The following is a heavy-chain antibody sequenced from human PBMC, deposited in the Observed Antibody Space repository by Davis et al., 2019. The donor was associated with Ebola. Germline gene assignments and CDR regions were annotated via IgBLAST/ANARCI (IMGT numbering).Heavy chain of an antibody. CDR2: IKRKADGGTT. CDR3: ARKSTFFDY. J-gene: IGHJ4*02. CDR1: GFAFSNAW. V-gene: IGHV3-15*07. D-gene: IGHD3-16*01. Sequence: PGGSLRLSCAVSGFAFSNAWMNWVRQAPGKGLEWVGRIKRKADGGTTDHAAPVKGRFTISREDSKNTLYLQMNSLKTEDTAVYYCARKSTFFDYWGQGTRVTVSS.